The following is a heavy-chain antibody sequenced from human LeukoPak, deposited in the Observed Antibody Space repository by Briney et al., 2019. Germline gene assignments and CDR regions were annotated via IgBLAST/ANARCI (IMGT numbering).Heavy chain of an antibody. J-gene: IGHJ4*02. CDR2: ISYDGSNK. V-gene: IGHV3-30*18. D-gene: IGHD6-19*01. Sequence: GGSLRLSCAASGFTSSSYGMHWVRQAPGKGLEWVAVISYDGSNKYYADSVKGRFTISRDNSKNTLYLQMNSLRAEDTAVYYCAKDWMAGSYYFDYWGQGTLVTVSS. CDR1: GFTSSSYG. CDR3: AKDWMAGSYYFDY.